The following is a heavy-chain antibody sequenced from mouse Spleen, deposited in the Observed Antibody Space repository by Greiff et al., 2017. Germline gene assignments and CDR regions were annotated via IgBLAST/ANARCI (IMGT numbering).Heavy chain of an antibody. CDR1: GFTFSSYA. CDR3: ARRDEGYWYFDV. V-gene: IGHV5-9-3*01. CDR2: ISSGGSYT. Sequence: EVQLQESGGGLVKPGGSLKLSCAASGFTFSSYAMSWVRQTPEKRLEWVATISSGGSYTYYPDSVKGRFTISRDNAKNTLYLQMSSLRSEDTAMYYCARRDEGYWYFDVWGAGTTVTVSS. J-gene: IGHJ1*01. D-gene: IGHD3-3*01.